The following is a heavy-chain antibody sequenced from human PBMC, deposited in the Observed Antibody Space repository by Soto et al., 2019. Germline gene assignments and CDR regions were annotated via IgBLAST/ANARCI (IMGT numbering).Heavy chain of an antibody. CDR2: ISYDGSNK. D-gene: IGHD4-17*01. J-gene: IGHJ4*02. CDR3: AKDHTTGIDY. Sequence: AGGSLRLSCAASGFTFSSYGMHWVRQAPGKGLEWVAVISYDGSNKYYADSVKGRFTISRDNSKNTLYLQMNSLRAEDTAVYYCAKDHTTGIDYWGQGTLVTVSS. V-gene: IGHV3-30*18. CDR1: GFTFSSYG.